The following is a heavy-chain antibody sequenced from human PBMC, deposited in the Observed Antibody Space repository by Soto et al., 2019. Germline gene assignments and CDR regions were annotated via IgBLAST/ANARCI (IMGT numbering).Heavy chain of an antibody. CDR1: VLIFQMSW. CDR2: IDNDGTYS. J-gene: IGHJ4*02. V-gene: IGHV3-74*01. CDR3: TRGPRPISTGTGAY. Sequence: GALRLSGAASVLIFQMSWMPGVRKNPGKGLVWISRIDNDGTYSDYADSVRGRFTISRDNVNDTLYLQMNNLRAEDSGLYYCTRGPRPISTGTGAYWGQGTQVTVSS. D-gene: IGHD3-10*01.